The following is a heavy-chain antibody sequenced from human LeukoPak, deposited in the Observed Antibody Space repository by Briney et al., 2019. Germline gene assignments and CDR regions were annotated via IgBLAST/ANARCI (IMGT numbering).Heavy chain of an antibody. CDR2: IYTSGAT. V-gene: IGHV4-4*07. CDR3: ARVYYYDSSGYWAHAFDI. CDR1: SGSISGHY. D-gene: IGHD3-22*01. Sequence: SETLSLTCTVTSGSISGHYWSWIRQPAGKEMQWIGRIYTSGATNYNPSLKSRVTISVDTSKNQFSLKLSSVTAADTAVYYCARVYYYDSSGYWAHAFDIWGQGTMVTVSS. J-gene: IGHJ3*02.